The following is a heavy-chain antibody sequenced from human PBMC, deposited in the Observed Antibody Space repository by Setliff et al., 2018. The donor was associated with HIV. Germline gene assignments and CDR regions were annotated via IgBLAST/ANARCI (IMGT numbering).Heavy chain of an antibody. D-gene: IGHD1-26*01. CDR2: IWYDGSNK. V-gene: IGHV3-30*02. CDR3: AKGKGSTTTHFFMDV. CDR1: GFTFSTSG. J-gene: IGHJ6*03. Sequence: GGSLRLSCAASGFTFSTSGMHWVRQAPGKGLEWVAFIWYDGSNKYYGDSVKGRFPISRDNYKNMLYMQLNSLRAEDTAVYYCAKGKGSTTTHFFMDVWGKGTTVTVSS.